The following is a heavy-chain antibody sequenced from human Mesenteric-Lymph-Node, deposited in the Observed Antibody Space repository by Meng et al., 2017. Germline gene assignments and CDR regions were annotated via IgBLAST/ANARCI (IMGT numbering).Heavy chain of an antibody. CDR1: GGSISSYY. Sequence: SETLSLTCTVSGGSISSYYWSWIRQPPGKGLEWIGYIYYSGSTNYNPSLKSRVTISVDTSKNQFSLKLSSVTAADTAVYYCARGYNHVWGSYRLTGGMDVWGQGTTVTVSS. CDR3: ARGYNHVWGSYRLTGGMDV. V-gene: IGHV4-59*01. J-gene: IGHJ6*02. D-gene: IGHD3-16*02. CDR2: IYYSGST.